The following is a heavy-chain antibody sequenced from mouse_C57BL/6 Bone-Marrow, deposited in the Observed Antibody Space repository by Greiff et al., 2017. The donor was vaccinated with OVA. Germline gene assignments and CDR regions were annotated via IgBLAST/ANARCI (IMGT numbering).Heavy chain of an antibody. Sequence: VQLQQSGAELVRPGASVKLSCTASGFNIKDYYMHWVKQRPEQGLEWIGRIDPEDGDTEYAPKFQGKATMTADTSSNTAYLQLSSLTSEDTAVYYCTLYGGPYYFDYWDQGTTLTVSS. CDR1: GFNIKDYY. V-gene: IGHV14-1*01. D-gene: IGHD1-1*02. CDR3: TLYGGPYYFDY. CDR2: IDPEDGDT. J-gene: IGHJ2*01.